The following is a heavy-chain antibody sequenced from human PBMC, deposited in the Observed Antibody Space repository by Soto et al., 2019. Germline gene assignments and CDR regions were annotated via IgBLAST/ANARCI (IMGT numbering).Heavy chain of an antibody. J-gene: IGHJ4*02. D-gene: IGHD3-10*01. Sequence: QVQLVESGGGVVQPGRSLRLSCAASGFTFSSYAMHWVRQAPGKGLEWVAVISYDGSNKYYADSVKGRFTISRDNSKNTLYLLMKSLRPEDTAVYSCARGGIVSGGFDSWGQGTLVTVSS. CDR2: ISYDGSNK. CDR3: ARGGIVSGGFDS. CDR1: GFTFSSYA. V-gene: IGHV3-30-3*01.